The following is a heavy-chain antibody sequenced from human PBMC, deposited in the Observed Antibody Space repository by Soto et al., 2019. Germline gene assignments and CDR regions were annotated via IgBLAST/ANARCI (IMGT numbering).Heavy chain of an antibody. J-gene: IGHJ5*02. CDR1: GYSISSSNW. Sequence: PSETLSLTCAVSGYSISSSNWWGWIRQPPGKGLEWIGYIYYSGTTYYNPSLKSRVTMSVDTSKNQFSLKLSSVTAADTAVYYCARGRIVVVPAAMRNWFDPWGQGTLVT. D-gene: IGHD2-2*01. CDR2: IYYSGTT. V-gene: IGHV4-28*03. CDR3: ARGRIVVVPAAMRNWFDP.